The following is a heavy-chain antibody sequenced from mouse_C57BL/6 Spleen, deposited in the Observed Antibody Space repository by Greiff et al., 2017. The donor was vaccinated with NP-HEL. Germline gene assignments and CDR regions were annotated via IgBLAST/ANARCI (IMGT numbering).Heavy chain of an antibody. CDR1: GYTFTSYW. CDR3: ARSGSVWSYAMDY. CDR2: IYPGSGST. D-gene: IGHD2-10*02. J-gene: IGHJ4*01. Sequence: QVQLQQPGAELVKPGASVKMSCKASGYTFTSYWITWVKQRPGQGLEWIGDIYPGSGSTNYNEKFKSKATLTVDTSSSTAYMQLSSLPSEDSAVYYCARSGSVWSYAMDYWGQGTSVTVSS. V-gene: IGHV1-55*01.